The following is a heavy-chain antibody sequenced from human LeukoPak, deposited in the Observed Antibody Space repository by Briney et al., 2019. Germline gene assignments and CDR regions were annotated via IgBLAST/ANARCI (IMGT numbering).Heavy chain of an antibody. CDR3: ARDLVDGVGAPGAY. CDR1: GYTFTNYG. V-gene: IGHV1-18*01. Sequence: ASVKVSCKASGYTFTNYGITWLRQAPGQGLEWMGWINTYNGDTNYAQKLQGRVTITTDTSTSTAYMELRSLRSDDTAVFYCARDLVDGVGAPGAYWGQGALVTVSS. J-gene: IGHJ4*02. CDR2: INTYNGDT. D-gene: IGHD1-26*01.